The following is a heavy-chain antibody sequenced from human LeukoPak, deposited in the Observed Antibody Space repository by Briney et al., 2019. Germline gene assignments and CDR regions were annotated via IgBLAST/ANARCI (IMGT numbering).Heavy chain of an antibody. CDR2: ISAYNGNT. CDR3: ARDPSLSPASGGRIRWFGP. J-gene: IGHJ5*01. Sequence: ASVKVSCKASGYTFTSYGISWVRQAPGQGLEWMGWISAYNGNTNYAQKLQGRVTMTTDTSTSTAYMELRSLRSDDTAVYYCARDPSLSPASGGRIRWFGPWGQGTLVTVSS. V-gene: IGHV1-18*01. D-gene: IGHD2-15*01. CDR1: GYTFTSYG.